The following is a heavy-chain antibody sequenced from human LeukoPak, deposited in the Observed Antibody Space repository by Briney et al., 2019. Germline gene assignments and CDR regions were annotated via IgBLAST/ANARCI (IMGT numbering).Heavy chain of an antibody. CDR2: LSNSGIGI. CDR1: GFTFSNYG. Sequence: GGSLRLSCVASGFTFSNYGMSWVRQAPGKGLEWVSSLSNSGIGIYYADSVKGRFTISRDNSKNTLYVQMNSLRVEDTAVYYCAKLSLTNIMIRGNWFDSWGQGTLVTVSS. D-gene: IGHD3-16*01. J-gene: IGHJ5*01. CDR3: AKLSLTNIMIRGNWFDS. V-gene: IGHV3-23*01.